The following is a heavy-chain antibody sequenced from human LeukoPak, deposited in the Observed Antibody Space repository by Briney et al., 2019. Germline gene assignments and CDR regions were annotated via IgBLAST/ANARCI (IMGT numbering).Heavy chain of an antibody. J-gene: IGHJ6*02. CDR3: ARDLAAAPPGSGMDV. CDR1: GFNFANHA. Sequence: PGGSLRLSCAASGFNFANHAMSWVRQTPGKGLEWVSAISGGGDITYYADSVTGRFTISRDNSKDTLFLQMHSLRAEDTAVYYCARDLAAAPPGSGMDVWGQGTTVTVSS. D-gene: IGHD6-13*01. CDR2: ISGGGDIT. V-gene: IGHV3-23*01.